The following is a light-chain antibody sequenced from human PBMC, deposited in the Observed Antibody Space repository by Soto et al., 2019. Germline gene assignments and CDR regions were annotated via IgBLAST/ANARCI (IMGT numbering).Light chain of an antibody. CDR1: SSDVGGHNY. V-gene: IGLV2-8*01. CDR2: EVT. CDR3: SSYAGINTLV. Sequence: QSVLTQPPSASGSPGQPVTISCTGTSSDVGGHNYVSWYQQRPGKAPKLIIYEVTQRPSGVSDRFSGSKSGNTATLTVSGLQAEDEADYHCSSYAGINTLVFGGGTQLTLL. J-gene: IGLJ2*01.